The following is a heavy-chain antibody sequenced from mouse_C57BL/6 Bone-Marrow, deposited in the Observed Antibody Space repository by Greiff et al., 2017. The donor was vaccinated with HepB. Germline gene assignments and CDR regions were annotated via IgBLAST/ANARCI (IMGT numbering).Heavy chain of an antibody. Sequence: EVQLQQSGPGLVKPSQSLSLTCSVTGYSITSGYYWNWIRQFPGNQLEWMGYISYDGSNNYNPSLKNRISITRDTSKNQFFLKLNSVTTEDTATYYCARVKGHWYFDVWGTGTTVTVSS. CDR3: ARVKGHWYFDV. CDR1: GYSITSGYY. CDR2: ISYDGSN. V-gene: IGHV3-6*01. J-gene: IGHJ1*03. D-gene: IGHD3-3*01.